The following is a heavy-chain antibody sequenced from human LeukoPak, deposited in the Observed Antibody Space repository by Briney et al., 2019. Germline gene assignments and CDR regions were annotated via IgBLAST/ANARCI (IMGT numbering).Heavy chain of an antibody. Sequence: SETLSLTCTVSGGSISGYYWSWIRQPPGKGLEWIGYIYYSGSTNYNPSLKSRVTISVDTSKNQFSLKLSSVTAADTAVYYCARAPSSGWHYYGMDVWGQGTTVTVSS. V-gene: IGHV4-59*01. CDR1: GGSISGYY. CDR3: ARAPSSGWHYYGMDV. D-gene: IGHD6-19*01. J-gene: IGHJ6*02. CDR2: IYYSGST.